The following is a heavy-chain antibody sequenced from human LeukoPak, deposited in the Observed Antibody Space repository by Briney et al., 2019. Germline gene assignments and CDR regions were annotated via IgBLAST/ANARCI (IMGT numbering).Heavy chain of an antibody. CDR2: VYYTGST. CDR1: GGSISSYY. V-gene: IGHV4-59*01. D-gene: IGHD3-9*01. CDR3: ARTGRYFDWLFRYYYYGMDV. Sequence: SETLSLTCTVSGGSISSYYWSWIRQSPGERLEWIGHVYYTGSTNYNPSLKSRVTISVDTSKNQFSLRLSSVTAADTAVYYCARTGRYFDWLFRYYYYGMDVWGQGTTVTVSS. J-gene: IGHJ6*02.